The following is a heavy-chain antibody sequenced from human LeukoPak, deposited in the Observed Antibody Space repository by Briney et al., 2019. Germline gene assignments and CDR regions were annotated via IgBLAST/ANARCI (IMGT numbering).Heavy chain of an antibody. CDR3: AKDMSVGGNSGYDY. CDR2: ITSSSSYI. J-gene: IGHJ4*02. V-gene: IGHV3-21*04. D-gene: IGHD4-23*01. CDR1: GFTFSTYN. Sequence: GGSLRLSCAASGFTFSTYNMNWVRQAPGKGLEWVSSITSSSSYIYYADSVKGRFTISRDNAKNSLYLQMNSLRVEDMALYYCAKDMSVGGNSGYDYWGQGTLVTVSS.